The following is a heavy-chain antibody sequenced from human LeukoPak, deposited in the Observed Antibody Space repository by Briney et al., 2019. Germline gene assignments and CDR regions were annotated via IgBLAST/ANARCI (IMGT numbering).Heavy chain of an antibody. J-gene: IGHJ6*02. CDR2: IIPIFGTA. V-gene: IGHV1-69*13. CDR3: ARVSNCSGGSCYSRYYYGVDV. CDR1: GGTLSSYA. D-gene: IGHD2-15*01. Sequence: SVKVSCTASGGTLSSYAISWVRQAPGQGLEWMGGIIPIFGTANYAQKFQGRVTITADESTSTAYMELSSLRSEDTAVYYCARVSNCSGGSCYSRYYYGVDVLGQGTTVTVSS.